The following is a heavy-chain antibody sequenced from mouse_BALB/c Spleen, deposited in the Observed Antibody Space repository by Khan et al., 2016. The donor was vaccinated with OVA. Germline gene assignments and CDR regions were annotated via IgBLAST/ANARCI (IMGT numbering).Heavy chain of an antibody. CDR1: GFTFSNFG. CDR2: INSGSTTV. V-gene: IGHV5-17*02. CDR3: ARDGDDYFDY. Sequence: VQLKQSGGGLVQPGGSRKLSCAASGFTFSNFGMHWVRQAPEKGLEWVAYINSGSTTVYYPDTVKGRFTVSRDNPKNTLFLQMTSLRSEDTAKYDGARDGDDYFDYWGQGTTLTVSS. D-gene: IGHD2-13*01. J-gene: IGHJ2*01.